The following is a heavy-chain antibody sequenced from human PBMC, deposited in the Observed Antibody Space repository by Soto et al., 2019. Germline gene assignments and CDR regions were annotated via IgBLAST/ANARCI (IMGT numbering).Heavy chain of an antibody. V-gene: IGHV1-69*01. CDR1: GGTFSSYA. CDR2: IIPIFGTA. J-gene: IGHJ6*02. D-gene: IGHD6-13*01. Sequence: QVQLVQSGAEVKKPGSSVKVSCKASGGTFSSYAISWVRQAPGQGLEWMGGIIPIFGTANYAQKFQGRVTITADESTSTAYMELSSLSSEDTAVYYCARDGLVAAAGVTRYGMDVWGQGTTVTVSS. CDR3: ARDGLVAAAGVTRYGMDV.